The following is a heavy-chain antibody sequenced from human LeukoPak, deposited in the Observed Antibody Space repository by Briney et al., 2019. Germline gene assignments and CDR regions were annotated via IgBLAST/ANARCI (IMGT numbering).Heavy chain of an antibody. J-gene: IGHJ3*02. CDR1: GYSISSGYY. Sequence: SETLSLTCTVSGYSISSGYYWGWIRQPPGKGLEWIGSIYHSGSTYYNPSLKSRVTISVDTSKNQFSLKLSSVTAADTAVYYCAREVAMIVVSGAFDIWGQGTMVTVSS. CDR2: IYHSGST. V-gene: IGHV4-38-2*02. CDR3: AREVAMIVVSGAFDI. D-gene: IGHD3-22*01.